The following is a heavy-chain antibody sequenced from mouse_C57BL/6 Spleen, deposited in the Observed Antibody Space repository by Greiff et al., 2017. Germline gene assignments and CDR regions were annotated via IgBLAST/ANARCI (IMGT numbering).Heavy chain of an antibody. CDR1: GFTFSDYG. J-gene: IGHJ4*01. V-gene: IGHV5-17*01. Sequence: DVHLVESGGGLVKPGGSLKLSCAASGFTFSDYGMHWVRQAPEKWLEWVAYISSGSSTLYYADTVKGRFTISRDNAKNTLFLQMTSLRSEDTAMYYCATYYGYDVGAMDYWGKGTSVTVSS. D-gene: IGHD2-9*01. CDR2: ISSGSSTL. CDR3: ATYYGYDVGAMDY.